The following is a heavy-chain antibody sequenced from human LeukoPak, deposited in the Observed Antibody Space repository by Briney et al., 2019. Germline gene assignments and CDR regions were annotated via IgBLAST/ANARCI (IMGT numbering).Heavy chain of an antibody. V-gene: IGHV3-23*01. D-gene: IGHD3-10*01. CDR2: ISGSGGST. J-gene: IGHJ4*02. CDR3: AKVGHIWFGELVDDY. Sequence: LGGSLRLSCAASGFTFSSYAMSWVRQAPGKGLEWVSAISGSGGSTYYADSVKGRFTISRDNSKNTLYLQMNSLRAEDTAVYYCAKVGHIWFGELVDDYWGQGTLVTVSS. CDR1: GFTFSSYA.